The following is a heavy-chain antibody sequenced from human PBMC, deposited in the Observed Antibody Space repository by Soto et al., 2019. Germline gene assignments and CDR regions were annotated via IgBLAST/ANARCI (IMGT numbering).Heavy chain of an antibody. CDR1: SGSFMCYY. CDR3: ARGRLFLTTSGLAITYFDY. J-gene: IGHJ4*02. D-gene: IGHD3-3*01. CDR2: ITHGRST. Sequence: SETLSLTCAVYSGSFMCYYYSWIRQSPGKGLEWIGEITHGRSTPDSPSLKSRVTMSLDTSKNQFSLNMTSMTAADTAVYYCARGRLFLTTSGLAITYFDYWGQGTLVTVFS. V-gene: IGHV4-34*01.